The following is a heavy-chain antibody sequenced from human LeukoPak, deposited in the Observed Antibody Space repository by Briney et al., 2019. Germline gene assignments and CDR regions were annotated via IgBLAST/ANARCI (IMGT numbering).Heavy chain of an antibody. CDR2: ITNDGSST. D-gene: IGHD3-3*02. Sequence: PGESLRLSCAASGLTFSSHWMHWVRQAPGKGLVWVSRITNDGSSTTYADSVKGRFTISRDNSKNTLYLQMNTLRAEDTAVYYCANGPYEHSISSTPVRDWGQGTLVTVSS. CDR1: GLTFSSHW. J-gene: IGHJ4*02. CDR3: ANGPYEHSISSTPVRD. V-gene: IGHV3-74*01.